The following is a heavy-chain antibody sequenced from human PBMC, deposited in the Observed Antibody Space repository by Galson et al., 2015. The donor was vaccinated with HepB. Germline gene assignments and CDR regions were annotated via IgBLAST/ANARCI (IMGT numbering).Heavy chain of an antibody. Sequence: LSLTCDVHGGSFSGYYWSWIRQPPGKGLEWIGEINHSGYTSYNPSLKSRVTISVDRSKNQLSLTLSSVTAADTAVYYCARLGSSWRDYYYYAMDVWGQGTTVTVSS. J-gene: IGHJ6*02. CDR1: GGSFSGYY. CDR3: ARLGSSWRDYYYYAMDV. D-gene: IGHD6-13*01. V-gene: IGHV4-34*01. CDR2: INHSGYT.